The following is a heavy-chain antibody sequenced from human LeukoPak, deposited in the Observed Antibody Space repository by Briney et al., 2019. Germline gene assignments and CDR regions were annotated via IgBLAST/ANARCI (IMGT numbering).Heavy chain of an antibody. CDR2: IFYSGST. D-gene: IGHD3-9*01. V-gene: IGHV4-59*01. CDR3: VPVLRYFVGNAFDI. Sequence: SETLSLTCTVSGGSISSYYWSWIRQPPGKGLEWIGYIFYSGSTNYNPSLKSRVTISVDTSKNQFSLKLSSVTAADTAVYYCVPVLRYFVGNAFDIWGQGTMVTVSS. J-gene: IGHJ3*02. CDR1: GGSISSYY.